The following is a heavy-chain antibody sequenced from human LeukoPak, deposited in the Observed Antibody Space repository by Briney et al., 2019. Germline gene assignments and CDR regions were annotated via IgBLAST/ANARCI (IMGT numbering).Heavy chain of an antibody. D-gene: IGHD6-19*01. Sequence: GGSLRLSCAASGFTSSSYAMHWVRQAPGKGLEWVAVISYDGSNKYYADSVKGRFTISRDNSKNTLYLQMNSLRAEDTAVYYCATRDAIAVAPYYFDYWGQGTLVTVSS. CDR2: ISYDGSNK. V-gene: IGHV3-30-3*01. CDR3: ATRDAIAVAPYYFDY. CDR1: GFTSSSYA. J-gene: IGHJ4*02.